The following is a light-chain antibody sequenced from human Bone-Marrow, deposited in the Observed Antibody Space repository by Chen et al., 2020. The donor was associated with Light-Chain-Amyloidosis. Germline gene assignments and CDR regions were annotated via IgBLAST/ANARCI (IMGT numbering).Light chain of an antibody. CDR3: QVWDRSSDRPV. CDR2: DDS. Sequence: SYVLTQPSSVSVAPGQTATIACGGNNIGSTSVHWYQQTPGQAPLLVVYDDSDRPSGIPERLSGYNSGNTSTLTITRVEAGDDADYYGQVWDRSSDRPVFGGGTKLTVL. J-gene: IGLJ2*01. CDR1: NIGSTS. V-gene: IGLV3-21*02.